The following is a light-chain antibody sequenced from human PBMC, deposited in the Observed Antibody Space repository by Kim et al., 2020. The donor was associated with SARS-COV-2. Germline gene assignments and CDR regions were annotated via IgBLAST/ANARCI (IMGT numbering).Light chain of an antibody. CDR3: QQYKSYPWT. J-gene: IGKJ1*01. CDR2: KAS. Sequence: SASVGDRVSITCRASQSISSWLAWYQQKPGKAPKLLIHKASTLEGAVPSRSSGSESGTEFTLTISSLQPDDFATYYCQQYKSYPWTFGHGTKLEI. V-gene: IGKV1-5*03. CDR1: QSISSW.